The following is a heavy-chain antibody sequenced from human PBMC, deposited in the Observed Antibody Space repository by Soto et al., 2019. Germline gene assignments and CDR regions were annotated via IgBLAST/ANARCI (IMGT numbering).Heavy chain of an antibody. Sequence: LSETLSLTCTVSGGSISRGGYYWSWIRQHPGKGLEWIGYIYYSGSTYYNPSLKSRVTISVDTSKNQFSLKLSSVTAADTAAYYCAVVRGVIFHLFDPWGQGTLVTVSS. J-gene: IGHJ5*01. D-gene: IGHD3-10*01. CDR1: GGSISRGGYY. CDR3: AVVRGVIFHLFDP. CDR2: IYYSGST. V-gene: IGHV4-31*03.